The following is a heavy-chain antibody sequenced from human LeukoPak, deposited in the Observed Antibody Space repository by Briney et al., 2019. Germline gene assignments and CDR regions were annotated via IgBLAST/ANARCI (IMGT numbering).Heavy chain of an antibody. J-gene: IGHJ4*02. CDR3: ARGRDPY. Sequence: SETLSLTCAVYGGSFSGYYWTWVRQPPGRGLEWIGEINHNGSTNYNPSLKSRVTISVDTSKSQFSLKLNSVTAADTAMYYCARGRDPYWGQGTLVTVSS. CDR2: INHNGST. V-gene: IGHV4-34*01. CDR1: GGSFSGYY. D-gene: IGHD5-24*01.